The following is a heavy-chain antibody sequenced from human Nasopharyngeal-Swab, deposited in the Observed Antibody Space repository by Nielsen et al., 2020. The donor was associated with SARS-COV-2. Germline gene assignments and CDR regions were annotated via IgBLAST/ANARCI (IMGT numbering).Heavy chain of an antibody. CDR2: ISYDGSNK. J-gene: IGHJ4*02. Sequence: VRQAPGKGLEWVAVISYDGSNKYYADSVKGRFTISRDNSKNTLYLQMNSLRAEDTAVYYCARGDSSSSTGVDYWGQGTLVTSPQ. V-gene: IGHV3-30-3*01. CDR3: ARGDSSSSTGVDY. D-gene: IGHD6-6*01.